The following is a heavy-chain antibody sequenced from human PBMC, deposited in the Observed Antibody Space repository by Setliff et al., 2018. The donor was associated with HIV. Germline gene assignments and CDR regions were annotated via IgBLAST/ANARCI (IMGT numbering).Heavy chain of an antibody. D-gene: IGHD2-2*01. J-gene: IGHJ3*02. CDR1: GYTFTSHD. V-gene: IGHV1-8*03. CDR2: MNSNSGNT. Sequence: GASVKVSCKASGYTFTSHDINWVRQATGQGLEWMGWMNSNSGNTGYAQKFQGRVTITRNTFISTAYMELSSLRSEDTAVYYCARDPFVPKGAFDIWGQGTMVT. CDR3: ARDPFVPKGAFDI.